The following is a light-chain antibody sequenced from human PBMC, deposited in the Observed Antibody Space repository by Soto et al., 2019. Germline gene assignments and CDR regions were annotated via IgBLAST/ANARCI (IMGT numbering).Light chain of an antibody. Sequence: QLTQSPSSLSASVGDRVTITCRTSQSLSKSLNWYQQKPGKAPKLLIYLASTLQSGVPSRFSGSGSGTDFYLSITNLQPEDFATYYCQSSDSFGQGTKLEIK. V-gene: IGKV1-39*01. CDR2: LAS. CDR3: QSSDS. J-gene: IGKJ2*01. CDR1: QSLSKS.